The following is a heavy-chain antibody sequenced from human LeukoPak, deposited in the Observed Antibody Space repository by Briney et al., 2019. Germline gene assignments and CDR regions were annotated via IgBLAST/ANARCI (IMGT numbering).Heavy chain of an antibody. CDR2: ISYDGSNK. CDR3: AKGGYSYDY. CDR1: GFTFSSYG. Sequence: GGSLRLSCAASGFTFSSYGMHWVRQAPGKGLEWVAVISYDGSNKYYADSVKGRFTISRDNSKNTLYLQMNSLRAEDTAVYYCAKGGYSYDYWGQGTLVTVSS. D-gene: IGHD5-18*01. V-gene: IGHV3-30*18. J-gene: IGHJ4*02.